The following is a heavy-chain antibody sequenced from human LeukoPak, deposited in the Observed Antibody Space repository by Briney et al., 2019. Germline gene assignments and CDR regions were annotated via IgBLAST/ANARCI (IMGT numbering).Heavy chain of an antibody. CDR1: GFTFSSYW. D-gene: IGHD5-18*01. Sequence: PGGSLRLSCAASGFTFSSYWMHWVRQAPGKGLVWVSRINTDGSSTTYADSVKGRFTISRDNAKNTLYLQMNSLRADDTAVYYCARRDSYGYLGDAFDIWGQGTMVTVSS. CDR2: INTDGSST. J-gene: IGHJ3*02. V-gene: IGHV3-74*01. CDR3: ARRDSYGYLGDAFDI.